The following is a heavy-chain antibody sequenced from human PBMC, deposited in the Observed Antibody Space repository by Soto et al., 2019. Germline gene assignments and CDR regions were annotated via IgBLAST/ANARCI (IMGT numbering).Heavy chain of an antibody. CDR2: IYYSGST. CDR1: GGSISSYY. CDR3: ARQNDFWSGEIDY. J-gene: IGHJ4*02. D-gene: IGHD3-3*01. Sequence: QVQLQESGPGLVKPSATLSLTCTVSGGSISSYYWSWIRQPPGKGLEWTGYIYYSGSTNYNPSRTSRVTISVDTSKNQCSLKLSSVTAADTAVYYCARQNDFWSGEIDYWGQGTLVTVSS. V-gene: IGHV4-59*08.